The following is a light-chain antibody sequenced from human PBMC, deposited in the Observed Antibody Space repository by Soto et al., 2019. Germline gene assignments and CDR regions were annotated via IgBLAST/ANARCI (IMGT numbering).Light chain of an antibody. CDR1: QDITNY. CDR3: QHYNNYSPTWP. Sequence: VQMTQSPSSLSASVGDRVTITCQASQDITNYLNWYQQKPGTAPKVLIYDASRLESGVPSRFSGSGSGTEFTLTISSLQPDDFATYYCQHYNNYSPTWPFGRGTKVDI. J-gene: IGKJ1*01. CDR2: DAS. V-gene: IGKV1-5*01.